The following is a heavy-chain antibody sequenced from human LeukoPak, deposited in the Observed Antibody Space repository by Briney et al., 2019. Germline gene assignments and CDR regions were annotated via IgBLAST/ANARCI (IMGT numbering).Heavy chain of an antibody. CDR2: IWYDGSNK. CDR3: ARDNPSGGSSGWTGLDY. D-gene: IGHD6-19*01. CDR1: GLSFSSYG. J-gene: IGHJ4*02. V-gene: IGHV3-33*01. Sequence: PGRSLRLSCAASGLSFSSYGMHWVRQAPGKGLGWVAVIWYDGSNKNYVDSVKGRFTVSRDNSKNTLYLEMKSLRAEDTAVYYCARDNPSGGSSGWTGLDYWGQGTLVTVSS.